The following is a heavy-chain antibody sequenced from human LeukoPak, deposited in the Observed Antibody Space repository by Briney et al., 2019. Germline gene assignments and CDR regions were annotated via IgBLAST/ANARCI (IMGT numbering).Heavy chain of an antibody. CDR3: AKARYSGSPALDF. V-gene: IGHV3-30*02. J-gene: IGHJ4*02. Sequence: GGSLRLSCAASGFTFSNNGMHGVRETPGKGLEGVAFTRYDERKTFYGESVRGRFTISRDNSKNTLYLQMNSLTTDASAVYYCAKARYSGSPALDFWGQGTLVTVSS. CDR2: TRYDERKT. D-gene: IGHD1-26*01. CDR1: GFTFSNNG.